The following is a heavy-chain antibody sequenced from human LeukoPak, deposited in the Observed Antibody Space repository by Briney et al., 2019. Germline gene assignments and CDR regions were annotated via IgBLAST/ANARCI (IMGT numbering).Heavy chain of an antibody. CDR3: TRGSGSGSFLIDY. J-gene: IGHJ4*02. Sequence: GGSLRLSCAASGFTFSAYAIHCVRQPPGKCLEWVSFTSSDATTEHFADSAKGRFTMSRDNSKNTVYLQMTTLRDEDTAVYYCTRGSGSGSFLIDYWGRGTLVTVSP. V-gene: IGHV3-30-3*01. CDR1: GFTFSAYA. CDR2: TSSDATTE. D-gene: IGHD3-10*01.